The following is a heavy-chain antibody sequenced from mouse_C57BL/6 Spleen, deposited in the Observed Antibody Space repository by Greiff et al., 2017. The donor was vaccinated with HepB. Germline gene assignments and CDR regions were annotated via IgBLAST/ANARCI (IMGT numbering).Heavy chain of an antibody. CDR3: AREDITTVVAPFDY. D-gene: IGHD1-1*01. V-gene: IGHV3-6*01. CDR1: GYSITSGYY. J-gene: IGHJ2*01. CDR2: ISYDGSN. Sequence: EVKLMESGPGLVKPSQSLSLTCSVTGYSITSGYYWNWIRQFPGNKLEWMGYISYDGSNNYNPSLKNRISITRDTSKNQFFLKLNSVTTEDTATYYCAREDITTVVAPFDYWGQGTTLTVSS.